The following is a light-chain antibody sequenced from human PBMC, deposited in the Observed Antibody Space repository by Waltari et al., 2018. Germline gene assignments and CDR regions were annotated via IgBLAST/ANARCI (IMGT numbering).Light chain of an antibody. CDR3: QQSYSSPRT. CDR1: QSISSS. V-gene: IGKV1-39*01. CDR2: SAS. J-gene: IGKJ1*01. Sequence: DIQMTQSPSSLSASVGDRVTITCRASQSISSSLNWYQHKPGKAPNLLIYSASSLQSGAPSRFSGSGSGTDFTLTINSRQPEDFATYYCQQSYSSPRTFGQGTKVEV.